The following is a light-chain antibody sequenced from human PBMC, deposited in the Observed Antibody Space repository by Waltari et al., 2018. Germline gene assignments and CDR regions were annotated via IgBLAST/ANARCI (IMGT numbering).Light chain of an antibody. CDR3: QQYGRSPLT. V-gene: IGKV3-20*01. CDR2: GAS. CDR1: QSVSGSY. J-gene: IGKJ4*01. Sequence: EIVLTQSPGTLSLSPGERATLSCRASQSVSGSYLAWYQQKPGQAPRLLTYGASSRAPGIPDRFSGSGSGTDFTLTISRLEAEDFAVYHCQQYGRSPLTFGGGTKVEIK.